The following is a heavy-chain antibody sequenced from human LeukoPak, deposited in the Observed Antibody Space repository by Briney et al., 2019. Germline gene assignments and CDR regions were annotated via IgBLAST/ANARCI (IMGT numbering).Heavy chain of an antibody. J-gene: IGHJ4*02. CDR1: GFTFSSYS. CDR3: ARVRTDILTGYRIDY. V-gene: IGHV3-21*01. Sequence: GGSLRLSCAASGFTFSSYSMNWVRQAPGKGLVWVSSISSSSSYIYYADSVKGRFTISRDNAKNSLYLQMNSLRAEDTAVYYCARVRTDILTGYRIDYWGQGTLVTVSS. D-gene: IGHD3-9*01. CDR2: ISSSSSYI.